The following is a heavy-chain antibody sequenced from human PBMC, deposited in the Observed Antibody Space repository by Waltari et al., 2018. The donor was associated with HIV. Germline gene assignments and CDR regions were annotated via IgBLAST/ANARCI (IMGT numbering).Heavy chain of an antibody. CDR2: ISSSSSNI. CDR1: GFSCSDYA. J-gene: IGHJ6*02. Sequence: EVQLVESGGGLVQPGRSLRLSCAASGFSCSDYAMNWVRQAPGKGLEWISYISSSSSNIKYADSVKGRFTISRDNTKRSLDLHMNNLRDEDTAVYFCARDTLNLYFGLDVWGQGTTVSVSS. V-gene: IGHV3-48*02. CDR3: ARDTLNLYFGLDV.